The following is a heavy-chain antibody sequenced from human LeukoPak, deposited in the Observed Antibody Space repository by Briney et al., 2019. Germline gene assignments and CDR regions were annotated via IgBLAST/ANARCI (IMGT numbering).Heavy chain of an antibody. Sequence: GGSLRLSCAASGFTFSSCAMSWVRQGPGKGLEWVSAISGSGGSTYYADSVKGRFTISRDNSKNTLYLQMNSLRAEDTAVYYCAKGAYYYDSSDERVYWGQGTLVTVSS. J-gene: IGHJ4*02. D-gene: IGHD3-22*01. CDR2: ISGSGGST. CDR3: AKGAYYYDSSDERVY. V-gene: IGHV3-23*01. CDR1: GFTFSSCA.